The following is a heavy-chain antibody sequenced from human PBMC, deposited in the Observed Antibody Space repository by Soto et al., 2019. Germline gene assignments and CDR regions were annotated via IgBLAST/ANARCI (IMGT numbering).Heavy chain of an antibody. CDR3: ATITMVRVPLDY. Sequence: QVQLVQSGAEVKKPGSSVKVSCKASGGTFSSYAISWVRQAPGQGLEWMGGIIPIFGTANYAQKFQSRVTITEDESTSTAYMKLSSLRSEDTAVYYCATITMVRVPLDYWGQGTLVTVSS. D-gene: IGHD3-10*01. CDR1: GGTFSSYA. CDR2: IIPIFGTA. J-gene: IGHJ4*02. V-gene: IGHV1-69*01.